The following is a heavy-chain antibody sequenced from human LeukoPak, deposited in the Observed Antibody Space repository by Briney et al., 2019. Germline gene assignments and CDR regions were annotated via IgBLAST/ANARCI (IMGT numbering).Heavy chain of an antibody. CDR1: GFTFSSYG. V-gene: IGHV3-30*18. CDR2: ISYDGSNK. D-gene: IGHD6-13*01. J-gene: IGHJ4*02. CDR3: AKDPPAAVDYFDF. Sequence: GGSLRLSCAASGFTFSSYGMHWVRQAPGKGLEWVAVISYDGSNKYYADSVKGRFTISRDNSKNTVYLQMNSLRVEDTAVYYCAKDPPAAVDYFDFWGQGTLVTVSS.